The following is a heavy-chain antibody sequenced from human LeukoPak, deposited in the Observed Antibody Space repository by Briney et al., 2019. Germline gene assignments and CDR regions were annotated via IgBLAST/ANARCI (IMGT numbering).Heavy chain of an antibody. Sequence: SVKVSCKASGGTFSSYAISWVRQAPGQGLEWMGGIIPIFGTANYAQKFQGRVTITADESTSTAYMELSSLRSEDTAVYYCARRGYSYGYGAFDIWGQGTMVTVSS. CDR1: GGTFSSYA. CDR2: IIPIFGTA. J-gene: IGHJ3*02. CDR3: ARRGYSYGYGAFDI. V-gene: IGHV1-69*13. D-gene: IGHD5-18*01.